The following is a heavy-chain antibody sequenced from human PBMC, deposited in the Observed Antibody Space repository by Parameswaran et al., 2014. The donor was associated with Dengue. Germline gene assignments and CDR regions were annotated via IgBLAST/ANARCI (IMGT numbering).Heavy chain of an antibody. Sequence: SWVRQAPGQGLEWMGWITPYNGDTKYAQKVQGRLTLTTDTSTSTAYLELRSLRSDDTAVYYCATGLWGIHYWGLGTLVTVSS. V-gene: IGHV1-18*01. D-gene: IGHD3-16*01. CDR3: ATGLWGIHY. CDR2: ITPYNGDT. J-gene: IGHJ4*02.